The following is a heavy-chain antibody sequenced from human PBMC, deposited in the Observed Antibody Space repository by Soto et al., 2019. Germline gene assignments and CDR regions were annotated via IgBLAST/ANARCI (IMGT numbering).Heavy chain of an antibody. J-gene: IGHJ4*02. Sequence: GGSLRLSCASSGFKFDDYAMSWVRQAPGRGLEWVGYIRSRSYAGTTAYAASVEGRFIISRDDTRSIAYLQMHGLRIEDTAVYYCTRDLCHDKSAQPLDYWGQGALDTVSS. CDR3: TRDLCHDKSAQPLDY. CDR1: GFKFDDYA. CDR2: IRSRSYAGTT. D-gene: IGHD3-22*01. V-gene: IGHV3-49*04.